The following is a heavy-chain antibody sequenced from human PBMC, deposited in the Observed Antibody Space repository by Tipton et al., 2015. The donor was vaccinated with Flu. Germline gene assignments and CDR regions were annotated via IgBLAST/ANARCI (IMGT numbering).Heavy chain of an antibody. CDR1: GGSISSYY. D-gene: IGHD4/OR15-4a*01. Sequence: TLSLTCTVSGGSISSYYWSWIRQPPGKGLEWIGYIYYSGSTNYNPSLKSRVTISVDTSKNQFSLKLTSVTAADTAVYYCARYARVLDPWGQGTLVTVSS. V-gene: IGHV4-59*08. CDR3: ARYARVLDP. CDR2: IYYSGST. J-gene: IGHJ5*02.